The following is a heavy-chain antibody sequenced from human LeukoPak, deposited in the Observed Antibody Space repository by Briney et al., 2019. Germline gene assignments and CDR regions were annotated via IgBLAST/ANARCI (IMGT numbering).Heavy chain of an antibody. CDR3: ARGSRLGVVERDAFDI. CDR1: GGSIISSSYY. D-gene: IGHD3-3*01. Sequence: SETLSLTCTVSGGSIISSSYYWDWLRQPPGKGLEWIGRIYYSGSTYYNPSLKSRVTISVDTSKSQFSLKVSSVTAADTAVYYCARGSRLGVVERDAFDIWGQGTMVTVSS. J-gene: IGHJ3*02. V-gene: IGHV4-39*07. CDR2: IYYSGST.